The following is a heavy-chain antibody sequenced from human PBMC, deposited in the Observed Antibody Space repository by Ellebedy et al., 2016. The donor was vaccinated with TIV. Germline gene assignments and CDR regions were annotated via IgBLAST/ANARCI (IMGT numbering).Heavy chain of an antibody. CDR3: ARDERHIVVVTAIGTKIVGGYFQH. V-gene: IGHV3-48*02. D-gene: IGHD2-21*02. J-gene: IGHJ1*01. CDR1: GFTFSSYS. Sequence: PGGSLRLSCAASGFTFSSYSMNWVRQAPGKGLEWVSYISSSSSTIYYADSVKGRFTISRDNAKNSLYLQMNSLRDEDTAVYYCARDERHIVVVTAIGTKIVGGYFQHWGQGTLVTVSS. CDR2: ISSSSSTI.